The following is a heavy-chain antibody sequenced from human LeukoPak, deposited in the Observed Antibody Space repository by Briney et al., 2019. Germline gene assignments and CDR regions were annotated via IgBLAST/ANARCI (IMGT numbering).Heavy chain of an antibody. CDR2: ISSSSSYI. Sequence: GGSLRLSCAASGFTFSSYSMNWVRQAPGKGLEWVSSISSSSSYIYYADSVKGRFTISRDNSKNTLYLQMNSLRAEDTAVYYCAKDKWRSGQDIWGQGTMVTVSS. V-gene: IGHV3-21*01. CDR3: AKDKWRSGQDI. J-gene: IGHJ3*02. CDR1: GFTFSSYS. D-gene: IGHD3-3*01.